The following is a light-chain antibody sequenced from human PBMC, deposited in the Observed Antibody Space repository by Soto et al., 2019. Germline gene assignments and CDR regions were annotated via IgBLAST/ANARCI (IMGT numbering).Light chain of an antibody. CDR3: SSYTTSSTYV. Sequence: SVLTQPASVSGSPGQSITISCTGTSSDVGGYNYVSWYQQHPGKAPKLMIYDVSNRPSGVSNRFSGFKSGNTASLTISGLHAEDEADYYCSSYTTSSTYVFGTGTKLTVL. CDR2: DVS. CDR1: SSDVGGYNY. V-gene: IGLV2-14*03. J-gene: IGLJ1*01.